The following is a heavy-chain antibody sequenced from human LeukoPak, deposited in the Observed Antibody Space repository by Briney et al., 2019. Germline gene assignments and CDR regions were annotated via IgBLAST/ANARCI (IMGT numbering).Heavy chain of an antibody. CDR3: AKDGHSFLRYFVWLFP. CDR1: GFTFSSYG. V-gene: IGHV3-30*18. Sequence: GGSLRLSCAASGFTFSSYGMHWVRQAPGKGLEWVAVISYDGSNKYYADSVKGRFTISRDNSKNTLYLQMNSLRAEDTAVYYCAKDGHSFLRYFVWLFPWGQGTLVTVSS. CDR2: ISYDGSNK. J-gene: IGHJ5*02. D-gene: IGHD3-9*01.